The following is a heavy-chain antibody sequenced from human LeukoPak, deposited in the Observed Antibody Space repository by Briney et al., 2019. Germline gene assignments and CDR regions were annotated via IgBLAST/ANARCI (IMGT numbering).Heavy chain of an antibody. CDR1: DFTFSSYW. V-gene: IGHV3-7*01. J-gene: IGHJ4*02. CDR2: IKGDGSDT. CDR3: VRHTVYVLDY. Sequence: PGGSLRLSCAASDFTFSSYWMSWIRQTPGKGPECVANIKGDGSDTSYVDSVKGRFTISGDNAKNSLYLQMNSLRAEDTAVYYCVRHTVYVLDYWGQGALVTVSS. D-gene: IGHD5/OR15-5a*01.